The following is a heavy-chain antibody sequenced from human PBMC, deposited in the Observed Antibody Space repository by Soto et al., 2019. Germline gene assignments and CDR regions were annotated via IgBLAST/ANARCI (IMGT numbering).Heavy chain of an antibody. D-gene: IGHD6-19*01. V-gene: IGHV1-46*02. J-gene: IGHJ4*02. CDR3: ARSPGIAVADY. CDR1: GYHFNTYY. Sequence: ASLMDSSKSSGYHFNTYYLHWVLQAPGQDLEWMGMIHPSGGGSTYAQKFQDRVTITRDPSASTAYIELSSLRSEETAMYYCARSPGIAVADYWGQGTPVTVSS. CDR2: IHPSGGGS.